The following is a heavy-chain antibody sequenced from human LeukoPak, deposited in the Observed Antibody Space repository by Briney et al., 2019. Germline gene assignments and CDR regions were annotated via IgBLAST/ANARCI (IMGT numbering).Heavy chain of an antibody. CDR2: VYSGGST. V-gene: IGHV3-66*01. CDR1: GFTVSSSY. D-gene: IGHD5-24*01. Sequence: PGGSLRLSCAPSGFTVSSSYMSCVRQAPGKGLEWVSVVYSGGSTDYKDSVKDRFIISRDNSKITLYLQMNSLRAEDTAVYYCEKEVATMNAFHNWGQGTMVTVSS. CDR3: EKEVATMNAFHN. J-gene: IGHJ3*02.